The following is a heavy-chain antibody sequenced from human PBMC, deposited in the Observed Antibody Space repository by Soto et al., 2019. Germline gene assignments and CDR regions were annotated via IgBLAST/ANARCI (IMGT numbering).Heavy chain of an antibody. V-gene: IGHV4-31*02. CDR3: ARGELRFWFDP. Sequence: LCGGSISSGGYYWSWIRQHPGKGLEWIGYIYYSGSTYYNPSLKSRVTISVDTSKNQFSLKLSSVTAADTAVYYCARGELRFWFDPWGLGTLVTVSS. D-gene: IGHD1-26*01. CDR2: IYYSGST. CDR1: GGSISSGGYY. J-gene: IGHJ5*02.